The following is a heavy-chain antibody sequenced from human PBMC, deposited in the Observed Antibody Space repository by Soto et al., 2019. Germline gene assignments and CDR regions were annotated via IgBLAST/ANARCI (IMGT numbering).Heavy chain of an antibody. Sequence: QVQLVQSGAEVRKPGASVKVSCRASGYTFTNYDINWVRQATGQGLEWMGWMNPNSGDTGYAQKFQGRVTMTRDTSISTAYMEVSSLRSEDTAVYYCAKIGDPHLYYGMDVWGQGTTVTVSS. J-gene: IGHJ6*02. CDR1: GYTFTNYD. V-gene: IGHV1-8*01. D-gene: IGHD2-21*02. CDR2: MNPNSGDT. CDR3: AKIGDPHLYYGMDV.